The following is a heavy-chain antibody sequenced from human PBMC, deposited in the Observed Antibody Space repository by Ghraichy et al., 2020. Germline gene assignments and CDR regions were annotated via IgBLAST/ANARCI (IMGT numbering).Heavy chain of an antibody. CDR2: IKQDGTEK. CDR3: ARENWATGDY. V-gene: IGHV3-7*01. Sequence: LSLTCAASGFTFNTYWMQWVRQAPGKGLEWVASIKQDGTEKYYVDSVKGRFTISRDNTKNSLFLQMNSLRADDTAVYYCARENWATGDYWGQGTLVTVSS. J-gene: IGHJ4*02. CDR1: GFTFNTYW. D-gene: IGHD7-27*01.